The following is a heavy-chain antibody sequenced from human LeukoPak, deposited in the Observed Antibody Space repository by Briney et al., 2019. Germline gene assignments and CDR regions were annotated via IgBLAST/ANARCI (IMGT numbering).Heavy chain of an antibody. J-gene: IGHJ5*02. Sequence: GASVKVSCKASGGTFSSYVISWVRQAPGQGLEWMGGIIPIFGTANYAQKFQGRVTITADESTSTAYMELSSLRSEDTAVYYCARDHCSGGSCYSFSRAYNWFDPWGQGTLVTVSS. CDR3: ARDHCSGGSCYSFSRAYNWFDP. D-gene: IGHD2-15*01. CDR1: GGTFSSYV. CDR2: IIPIFGTA. V-gene: IGHV1-69*13.